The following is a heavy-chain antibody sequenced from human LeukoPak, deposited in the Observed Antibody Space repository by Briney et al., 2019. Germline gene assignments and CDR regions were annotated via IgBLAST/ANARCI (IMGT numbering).Heavy chain of an antibody. V-gene: IGHV3-30*03. D-gene: IGHD2-15*01. J-gene: IGHJ3*02. CDR1: GSTFSSYG. CDR2: ISYDGSNK. CDR3: ARAHIVVVVAAKDDAFDI. Sequence: GGSLRLSCAASGSTFSSYGMHWVRQAPGKGLEWVAVISYDGSNKYYADSVKGRFTISRDNSKNTLYLQMNSLRAEDTAVYYCARAHIVVVVAAKDDAFDIWGQGTMVTVSS.